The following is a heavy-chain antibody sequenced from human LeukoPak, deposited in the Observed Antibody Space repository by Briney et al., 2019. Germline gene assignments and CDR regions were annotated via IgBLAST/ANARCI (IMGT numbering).Heavy chain of an antibody. D-gene: IGHD3-10*01. J-gene: IGHJ4*02. CDR1: GFTFSSYS. Sequence: GGSLRLSCAASGFTFSSYSMNWARQAPGKGLEWVSYISSSSSTIYYADSVKGRFTISRDNSKNTLYLQMNSLRAEDTAVYYCARNYGSADYWGQGTLVTVSS. CDR2: ISSSSSTI. CDR3: ARNYGSADY. V-gene: IGHV3-48*01.